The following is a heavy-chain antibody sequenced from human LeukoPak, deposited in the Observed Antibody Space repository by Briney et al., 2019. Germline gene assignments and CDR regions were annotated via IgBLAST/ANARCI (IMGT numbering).Heavy chain of an antibody. J-gene: IGHJ3*02. V-gene: IGHV4-59*01. Sequence: SETLSLTCTVSGGSISSYYWSCIRQPPGKGLEWIGYIYYSGSTNYNPSLKSRVTISVDTSKNQFSLKLSSVTAADTAVYYCARVLEYCSSTSCYIWYAFDIWGQGTMVTVSS. CDR1: GGSISSYY. CDR2: IYYSGST. D-gene: IGHD2-2*02. CDR3: ARVLEYCSSTSCYIWYAFDI.